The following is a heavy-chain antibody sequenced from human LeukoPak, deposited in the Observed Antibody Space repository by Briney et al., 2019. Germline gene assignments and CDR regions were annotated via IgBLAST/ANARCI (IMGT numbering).Heavy chain of an antibody. J-gene: IGHJ3*02. CDR3: ARLSREARHWGDAFDI. D-gene: IGHD3-16*01. CDR1: GGTFSSYA. Sequence: SVKVSCKASGGTFSSYAISWVRQAPGQGLEWMGGIIPIFGTANYAQKFQGRVTITADESTSTAYMELSSLRSEDTAVYYCARLSREARHWGDAFDIWGQGTMVTVSS. V-gene: IGHV1-69*13. CDR2: IIPIFGTA.